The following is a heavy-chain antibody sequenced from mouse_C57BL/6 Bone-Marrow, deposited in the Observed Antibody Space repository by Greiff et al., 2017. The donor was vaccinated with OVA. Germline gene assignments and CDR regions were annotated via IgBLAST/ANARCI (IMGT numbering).Heavy chain of an antibody. D-gene: IGHD1-1*01. CDR2: ISDGGSYT. J-gene: IGHJ4*01. CDR3: ARVLYGSSPYYAMDY. CDR1: GFTFSSYA. Sequence: EVKLMESGGGLVKPGGSLKLSCAASGFTFSSYAMSWVSQTPEKRLEWVATISDGGSYTYYTDHVKGRFTISRDNAKHNLYPQMDHLKSEDTAMYYCARVLYGSSPYYAMDYWGQGTSVTVSS. V-gene: IGHV5-4*03.